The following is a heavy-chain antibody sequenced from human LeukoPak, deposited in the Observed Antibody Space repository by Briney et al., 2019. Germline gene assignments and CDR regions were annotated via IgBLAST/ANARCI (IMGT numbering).Heavy chain of an antibody. CDR3: ARLRGSYYSPIDY. CDR1: GGSISSSSYY. D-gene: IGHD3-10*01. Sequence: SETLSLTCTVSGGSISSSSYYWGWIRQPPGKGLEWIGYIYYSGSTNYNPSLKSRVTISVDTSKNQFSLKLSSVTAADTAVYYCARLRGSYYSPIDYWGQGTLVTVSS. CDR2: IYYSGST. V-gene: IGHV4-61*05. J-gene: IGHJ4*02.